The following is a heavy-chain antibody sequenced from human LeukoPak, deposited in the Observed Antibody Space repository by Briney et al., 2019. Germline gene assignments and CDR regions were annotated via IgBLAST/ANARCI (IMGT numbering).Heavy chain of an antibody. J-gene: IGHJ3*02. CDR2: ISWDGGST. V-gene: IGHV3-43*01. Sequence: GGSLRLSCAASGFTFDDYTMHWVRQAPGKGLEWVSLISWDGGSTYYADSVKGRFTISRDNSKNSLYLQMNSLRTEDTALYYCAKDGAYYDSSQTGGDAFDIWGQGTMVTVSS. CDR1: GFTFDDYT. D-gene: IGHD3-22*01. CDR3: AKDGAYYDSSQTGGDAFDI.